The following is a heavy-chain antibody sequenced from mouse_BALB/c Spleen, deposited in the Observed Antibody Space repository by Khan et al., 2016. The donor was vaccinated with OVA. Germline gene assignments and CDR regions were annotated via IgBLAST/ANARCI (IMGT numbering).Heavy chain of an antibody. CDR2: IWSDGST. CDR1: GFSLTNYG. Sequence: VQLVESGPGLVAPSQSLSITCTISGFSLTNYGVHWVRQPPGKGLEWLVVIWSDGSTTYNSALKSRLSISKDNSKSQVFLKMNSLQTDDTAMYYCDRQPYYHYSIMDYWGQGTSVTVSA. CDR3: DRQPYYHYSIMDY. J-gene: IGHJ4*01. D-gene: IGHD2-10*01. V-gene: IGHV2-6-1*01.